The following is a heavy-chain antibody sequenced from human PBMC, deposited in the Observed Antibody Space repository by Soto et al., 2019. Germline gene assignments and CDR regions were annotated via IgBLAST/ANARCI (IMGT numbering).Heavy chain of an antibody. CDR1: GFTFNYYW. Sequence: EVQLVESGGGLVQPGGSLRLSCVASGFTFNYYWMHWVRQDPGKGLVWVSRIQSDGSSPDYVDSVKGRFTISRDNAKNTLYLQMNNLRAEDTAVYYCARGGDPDYWGQGTLVTVSS. J-gene: IGHJ4*02. D-gene: IGHD2-21*02. CDR2: IQSDGSSP. CDR3: ARGGDPDY. V-gene: IGHV3-74*01.